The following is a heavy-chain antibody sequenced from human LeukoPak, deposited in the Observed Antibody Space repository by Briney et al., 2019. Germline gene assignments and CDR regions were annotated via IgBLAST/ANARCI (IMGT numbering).Heavy chain of an antibody. CDR3: ARASRDGYSAYYRR. V-gene: IGHV1-18*01. J-gene: IGHJ4*02. Sequence: EASVKVSFKASGYTFTSYGISWLRQAPGQGLEWMGWISTNNGNTNFAQKFQGRVTMTTDTSTSTAYMELRSLRSDDTAVYFCARASRDGYSAYYRRRGQGTLVTVSS. CDR1: GYTFTSYG. CDR2: ISTNNGNT. D-gene: IGHD3-22*01.